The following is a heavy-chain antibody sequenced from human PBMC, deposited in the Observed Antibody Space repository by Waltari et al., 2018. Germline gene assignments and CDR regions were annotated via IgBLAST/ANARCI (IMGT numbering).Heavy chain of an antibody. CDR2: IKPNGDQT. V-gene: IGHV1-46*01. CDR3: AMSTGYSRFDP. Sequence: QVHLVQSGVEVKKPGASVKVSCKASGHTFSSYYIHWLRQAPGQGLEWMGMIKPNGDQTTYAQRFQGRVTMTRDTSTTTAYMDLRSLKSEDTAVYFCAMSTGYSRFDPWGQGTRVTVSS. CDR1: GHTFSSYY. J-gene: IGHJ5*02. D-gene: IGHD3-9*01.